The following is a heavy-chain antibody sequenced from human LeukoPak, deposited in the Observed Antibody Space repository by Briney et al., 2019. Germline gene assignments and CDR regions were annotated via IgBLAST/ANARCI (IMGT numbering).Heavy chain of an antibody. Sequence: SETLSLTCAVYGGSFSGYYWSWIRQPPGKGLEWIGYIYSSGSTNYNPSLKSRVTISVDTSKNQFSLKLSSVTAADTAVYYCASASYYYMDVWGKGTTVTISS. V-gene: IGHV4-59*12. D-gene: IGHD3-16*01. CDR3: ASASYYYMDV. CDR2: IYSSGST. J-gene: IGHJ6*03. CDR1: GGSFSGYY.